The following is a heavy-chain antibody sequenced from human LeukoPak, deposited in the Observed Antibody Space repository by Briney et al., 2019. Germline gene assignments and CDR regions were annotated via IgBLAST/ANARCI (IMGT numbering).Heavy chain of an antibody. CDR2: ISYGGSNK. V-gene: IGHV3-30*18. Sequence: SGGSLRLSCAASGFTFSSYGMHWVRQAPGKGLEWVAVISYGGSNKYYADSVKGRFTISRDNSKNTLYLQMNSLRAEDTAVYYCAKEGGYSYGHFDYWGQGTLVTVSS. CDR1: GFTFSSYG. J-gene: IGHJ4*02. D-gene: IGHD5-18*01. CDR3: AKEGGYSYGHFDY.